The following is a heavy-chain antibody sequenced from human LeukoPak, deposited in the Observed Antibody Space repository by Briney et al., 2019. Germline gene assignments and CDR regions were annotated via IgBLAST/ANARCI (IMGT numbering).Heavy chain of an antibody. V-gene: IGHV4-59*01. J-gene: IGHJ4*02. CDR2: IYYSGST. Sequence: SETLSLTCTVSGGSISSYYWSWIRQPPGEGLEWIGYIYYSGSTNYNPSLKSRVTISVDTSKNQFSLKLSSVTAADTAVYYCARTYGDYFDYWGQGTLVTVSS. CDR3: ARTYGDYFDY. CDR1: GGSISSYY. D-gene: IGHD4-17*01.